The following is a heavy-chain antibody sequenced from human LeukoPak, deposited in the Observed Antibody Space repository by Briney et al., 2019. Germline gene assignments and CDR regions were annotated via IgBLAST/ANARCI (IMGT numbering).Heavy chain of an antibody. CDR2: IYPGDSDT. CDR3: ARRPYCGGDCYPMESDY. CDR1: GYSFTSYW. J-gene: IGHJ4*02. Sequence: GEPLKISCKGSGYSFTSYWIGWVRQIPGKGLEWMGIIYPGDSDTRYSPSFQGQVTISADKSISTAYLQWSSLKASDTAMYYCARRPYCGGDCYPMESDYWGQGTLVTVSS. V-gene: IGHV5-51*01. D-gene: IGHD2-21*02.